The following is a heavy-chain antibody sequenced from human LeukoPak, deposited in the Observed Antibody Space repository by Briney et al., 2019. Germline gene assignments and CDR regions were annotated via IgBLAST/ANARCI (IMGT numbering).Heavy chain of an antibody. CDR3: AKDVEMATIEGNFDY. CDR1: GFTFSSYG. CDR2: ISYDGSNK. V-gene: IGHV3-30*18. D-gene: IGHD5-24*01. J-gene: IGHJ4*02. Sequence: GGSLRLSCAASGFTFSSYGRHWVRQAPGKGLEWVAVISYDGSNKYYADSVKGRFTISRDNSKNTLYLQMNSLRAEDTAVYYCAKDVEMATIEGNFDYWGQGTLVTVSS.